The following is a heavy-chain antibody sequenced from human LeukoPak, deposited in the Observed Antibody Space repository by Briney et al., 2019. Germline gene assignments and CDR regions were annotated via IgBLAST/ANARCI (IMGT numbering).Heavy chain of an antibody. CDR2: IDSSGSTM. V-gene: IGHV3-48*03. CDR3: ARSLVVGATYPYH. D-gene: IGHD1-26*01. Sequence: GGSLRLSCAASGFTFSSYEMNWVRQAPGKGLEWVSYIDSSGSTMYYADSVKGRFTISRDNAKNSLYLQLNSLRAEDTAVYYCARSLVVGATYPYHWGQGTLVTVSS. J-gene: IGHJ5*02. CDR1: GFTFSSYE.